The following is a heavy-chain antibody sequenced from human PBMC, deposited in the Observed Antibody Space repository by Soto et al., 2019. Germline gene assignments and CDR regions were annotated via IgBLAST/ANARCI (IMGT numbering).Heavy chain of an antibody. CDR1: GGSISSYY. Sequence: SETLSLTCTVSGGSISSYYWSWIRQPPGKGLEWIGYIYYSGSTNYNPSLKSRVTISVDTSKNQFPLKLSSVTAADTAVYYCARDGTGTTGFDYWGQGTLVTVSS. J-gene: IGHJ4*02. CDR2: IYYSGST. D-gene: IGHD1-7*01. V-gene: IGHV4-59*01. CDR3: ARDGTGTTGFDY.